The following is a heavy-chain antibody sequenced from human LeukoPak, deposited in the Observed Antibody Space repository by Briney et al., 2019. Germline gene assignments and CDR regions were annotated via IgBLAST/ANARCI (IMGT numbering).Heavy chain of an antibody. D-gene: IGHD5-12*01. CDR3: ARDDSGYGGTRFDP. Sequence: SETLSLTCTVSGGSVSSGSYYWSWIRQPPGKGLEWIGYIYYSGSTNYNPSLKSRVTISVDTSKNQFSLKLSSVTAADTAVYYCARDDSGYGGTRFDPWGQGTLVTVSS. CDR2: IYYSGST. CDR1: GGSVSSGSYY. J-gene: IGHJ5*02. V-gene: IGHV4-61*01.